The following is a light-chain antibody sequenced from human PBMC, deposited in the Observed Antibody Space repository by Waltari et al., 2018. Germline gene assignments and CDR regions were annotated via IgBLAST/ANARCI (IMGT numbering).Light chain of an antibody. CDR3: TSYTSSDIWV. CDR2: DVN. V-gene: IGLV2-14*03. Sequence: QSALTQPASVSGSPGQSITLSCTGTSSDVGGYNYVSWYQQHPSKAPTLMIYDVNYRPSVVSYRFSGSKSGNSASLTSSELQAEDEADYYCTSYTSSDIWVFGGGTKLAVL. CDR1: SSDVGGYNY. J-gene: IGLJ3*02.